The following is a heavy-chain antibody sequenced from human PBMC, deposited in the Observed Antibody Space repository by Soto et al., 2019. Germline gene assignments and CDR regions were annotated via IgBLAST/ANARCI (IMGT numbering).Heavy chain of an antibody. CDR3: ARVMGTSLDL. CDR1: GYTFLEYA. Sequence: VKVSCTPAGYTFLEYASQWVRQAPGQGLEWVGRISDGRGRTNMSRKFEDRVTLSRDTSAKTVYMDLTSLKPEDTAVYFGARVMGTSLDLWGQGTLVTVSS. CDR2: ISDGRGRT. V-gene: IGHV1-3*01. D-gene: IGHD2-8*01. J-gene: IGHJ4*02.